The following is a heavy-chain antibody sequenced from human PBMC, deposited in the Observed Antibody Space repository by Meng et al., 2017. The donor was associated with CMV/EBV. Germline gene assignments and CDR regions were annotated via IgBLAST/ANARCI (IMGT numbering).Heavy chain of an antibody. Sequence: GQIKQWGAGLLKPSETLSPTCAVYGGSFSGYYWSWIRQPPGKGLEWIGEINHSGSTNYNPSLKSRVTISVDTSKNQFSLKLSSVTAADTAVYYCARGRGSWYFVDYWGQGTLVTVSS. J-gene: IGHJ4*02. CDR2: INHSGST. CDR1: GGSFSGYY. CDR3: ARGRGSWYFVDY. D-gene: IGHD6-13*01. V-gene: IGHV4-34*01.